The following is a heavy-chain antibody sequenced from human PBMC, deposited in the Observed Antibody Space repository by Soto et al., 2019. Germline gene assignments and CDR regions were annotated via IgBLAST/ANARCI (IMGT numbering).Heavy chain of an antibody. Sequence: EVQLVESGGGLVQPGGSLRLSCEVSGFTLRSHDMHWVRQIPGKGLEWVSHIGVTGDTNYLGSVKGRFTISRENAKDSVYLQMNTLRAEDTAVYYFAREYCSGGNCYGWFYICHWGQGTLVTVSS. CDR3: AREYCSGGNCYGWFYICH. CDR1: GFTLRSHD. CDR2: IGVTGDT. D-gene: IGHD2-15*01. V-gene: IGHV3-13*01. J-gene: IGHJ4*02.